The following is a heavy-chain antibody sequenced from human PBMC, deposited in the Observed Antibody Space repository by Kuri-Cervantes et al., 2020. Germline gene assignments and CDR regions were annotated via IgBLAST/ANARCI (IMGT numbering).Heavy chain of an antibody. CDR1: GLTFRGYG. J-gene: IGHJ4*02. CDR2: ILYDGCNK. CDR3: ARAGRGIQLWLNY. D-gene: IGHD5-18*01. Sequence: GGFLRLSCAASGLTFRGYGMHWVRQVPGKGLEWVAIILYDGCNKYYADSVKGRFTISGHNSKNTLYLQMNSLRAEDTAVYYCARAGRGIQLWLNYWGQGTLVPSPQ. V-gene: IGHV3-30*03.